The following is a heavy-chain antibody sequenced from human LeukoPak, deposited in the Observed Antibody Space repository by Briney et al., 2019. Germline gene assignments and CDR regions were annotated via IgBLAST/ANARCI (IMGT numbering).Heavy chain of an antibody. CDR2: INQDGSDK. CDR1: GFTFSNCW. J-gene: IGHJ4*02. V-gene: IGHV3-7*03. CDR3: ALTFYCNSGNCYPDY. Sequence: PSGGSLRLSCVVSGFTFSNCWMSWVRQAPGKGLEWVANINQDGSDKYYVDSVKGRFTISRDNAKESLSLQMNNLRAEDTAVYYCALTFYCNSGNCYPDYWGQGTLVTVSS. D-gene: IGHD2-15*01.